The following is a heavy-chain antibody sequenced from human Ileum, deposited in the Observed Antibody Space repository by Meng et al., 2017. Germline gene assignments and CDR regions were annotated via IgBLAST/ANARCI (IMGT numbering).Heavy chain of an antibody. CDR1: GRSNSSSYW. V-gene: IGHV4-4*02. J-gene: IGHJ4*02. CDR2: MNLGGSP. CDR3: AHIFDS. Sequence: HAQVEESGPGLVEPSGTLSLTCAVSGRSNSSSYWWSWVRQPPGKGLEWIAEMNLGGSPNYNPSLKSRVTMSVDKSNDHLSLQLTSVTAADTAVYYCAHIFDSWGQGTLVTVSS.